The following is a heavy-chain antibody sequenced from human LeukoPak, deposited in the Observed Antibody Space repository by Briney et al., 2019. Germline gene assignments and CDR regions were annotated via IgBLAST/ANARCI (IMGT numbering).Heavy chain of an antibody. D-gene: IGHD1-26*01. CDR2: ISGSGGST. Sequence: GGSLRLSRAASGFTFSSYAMSWVRQAPGKGLEWVSAISGSGGSTYYADSVKGRFTISRDNSKNTLYLQMNSLRAEDTAVYYCAKDDTLLGGSYYDPYYYYYYMDVWGKGTTVTVSS. CDR3: AKDDTLLGGSYYDPYYYYYYMDV. CDR1: GFTFSSYA. J-gene: IGHJ6*03. V-gene: IGHV3-23*01.